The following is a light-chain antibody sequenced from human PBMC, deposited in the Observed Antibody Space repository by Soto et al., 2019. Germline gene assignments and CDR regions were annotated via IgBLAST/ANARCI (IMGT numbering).Light chain of an antibody. CDR2: EVR. CDR3: GSATGSSTYV. J-gene: IGLJ1*01. Sequence: QSVLTQPASVTGYPGQSITISCTGTSSDVGGYKYVSWYQQHSGKTPKLLIFEVRNRPAGVSNRSSGSKSGNTASLTSSGLQAEDEDNYYCGSATGSSTYVFGTGTKVTVL. CDR1: SSDVGGYKY. V-gene: IGLV2-14*01.